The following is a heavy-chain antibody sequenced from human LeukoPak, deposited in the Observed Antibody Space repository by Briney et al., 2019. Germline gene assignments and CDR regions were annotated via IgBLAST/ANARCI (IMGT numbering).Heavy chain of an antibody. CDR2: ISYDGSNK. CDR3: AKDKAAAGPTDAFDI. CDR1: GFTFSSYG. Sequence: RSLRLSCAASGFTFSSYGMHWVRQAPGKGLEWVAVISYDGSNKYYADSVKGRFTISRDNSKNTLYLQMNSLRAEDTAVYYCAKDKAAAGPTDAFDIWGQGTMVTVSS. J-gene: IGHJ3*02. D-gene: IGHD6-13*01. V-gene: IGHV3-30*18.